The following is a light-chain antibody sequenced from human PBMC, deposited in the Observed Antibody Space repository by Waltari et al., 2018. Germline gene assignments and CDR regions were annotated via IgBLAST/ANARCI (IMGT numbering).Light chain of an antibody. CDR2: EVT. CDR1: SRDVGAYDY. J-gene: IGLJ3*02. CDR3: CSYAGHSWV. V-gene: IGLV2-8*01. Sequence: QSALTQPPSASGSPGQSVTISCSGTSRDVGAYDYVSWYQQHPGKAPKLMIYEVTARPSGVPDRFSGSKSDNTASLTVSGLQADDEADYYCCSYAGHSWVFGGGTRLTVL.